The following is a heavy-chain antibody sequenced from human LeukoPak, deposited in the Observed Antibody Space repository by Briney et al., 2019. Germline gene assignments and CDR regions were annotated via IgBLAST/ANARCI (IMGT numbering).Heavy chain of an antibody. CDR3: ARRSVGQLWTDY. Sequence: PSETLSLTCTVSGGSISSYYWSWIRQPPGKGLEWIGYIYYTGSTNYNPSLKSRLTISVDTSKNQFSLKLRSVTAADTAVYYCARRSVGQLWTDYWGQGTLVTVSS. V-gene: IGHV4-59*08. D-gene: IGHD5-18*01. CDR2: IYYTGST. J-gene: IGHJ4*02. CDR1: GGSISSYY.